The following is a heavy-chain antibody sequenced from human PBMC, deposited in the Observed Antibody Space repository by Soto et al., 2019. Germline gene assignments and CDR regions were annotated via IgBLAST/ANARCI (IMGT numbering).Heavy chain of an antibody. D-gene: IGHD3-9*01. CDR1: GYNFANYW. J-gene: IGHJ4*02. V-gene: IGHV5-51*01. CDR3: ARHVYYDVLKKNY. Sequence: SLKISCKGSGYNFANYWIGWVRQMPGKGLEWMGIIYPGNSDTRYSPSFQGQVTISADTSISTAYLEWSSLKASDTAIYYCARHVYYDVLKKNYWGQGTLVTVSS. CDR2: IYPGNSDT.